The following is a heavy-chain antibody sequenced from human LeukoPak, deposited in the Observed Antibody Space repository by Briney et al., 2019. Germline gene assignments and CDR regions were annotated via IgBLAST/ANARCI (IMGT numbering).Heavy chain of an antibody. CDR2: FYSSGST. CDR1: GDSISNYY. CDR3: ARRDSGTSSRVFDI. Sequence: PSETLSLTCTVSGDSISNYYWSWIRQPAGKGLEWIGRFYSSGSTKYNPSLKSRVTMSVDTSKNQISLKLSSVTAADTAVYYCARRDSGTSSRVFDIWGPGTMVTVSS. J-gene: IGHJ3*02. V-gene: IGHV4-4*07. D-gene: IGHD1-26*01.